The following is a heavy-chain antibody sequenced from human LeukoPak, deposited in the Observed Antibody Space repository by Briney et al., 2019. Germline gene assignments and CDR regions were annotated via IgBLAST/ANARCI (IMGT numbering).Heavy chain of an antibody. D-gene: IGHD3-3*01. J-gene: IGHJ4*02. CDR3: AREGGFYRPLDY. CDR1: GFTVSSNY. CDR2: IYSGGNT. Sequence: GRSLRLSCAASGFTVSSNYMSWVRQAPGKGLEWVSVIYSGGNTYYADSVKGRFTISRDNSKNTLFLQMDSLRADDTAVYYCAREGGFYRPLDYSGQGTLVTVSS. V-gene: IGHV3-53*01.